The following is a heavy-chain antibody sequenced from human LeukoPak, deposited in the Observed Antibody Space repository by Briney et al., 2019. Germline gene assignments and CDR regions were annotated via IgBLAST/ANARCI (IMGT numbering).Heavy chain of an antibody. CDR3: AREIPSFGYDSSGYFEPVDY. CDR2: INHSGST. V-gene: IGHV4-34*01. J-gene: IGHJ4*02. CDR1: GGSFSGYY. D-gene: IGHD3-22*01. Sequence: SETLSLTCAVYGGSFSGYYWSWIRQPPGEGLEWIGEINHSGSTNYNPSLKSRVTISVDTSKNQFSLKLSSVTAADTAVHYCAREIPSFGYDSSGYFEPVDYWGQGTLVTVSS.